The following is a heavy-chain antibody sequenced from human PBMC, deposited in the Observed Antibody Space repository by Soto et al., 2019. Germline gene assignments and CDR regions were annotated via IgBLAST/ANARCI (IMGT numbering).Heavy chain of an antibody. J-gene: IGHJ6*02. D-gene: IGHD3-3*01. CDR2: ISGSGGST. CDR1: GFTFSSYA. Sequence: GGSLRLSCAASGFTFSSYAMSWVRQAPGKGLEWVSAISGSGGSTYYADSVKDRFTISRDNSKNTLYLQMNSLRAEDTAVYYCAKEDQYYDFWSGYVPDYYYYGMDVWGQGTTVTVSS. V-gene: IGHV3-23*01. CDR3: AKEDQYYDFWSGYVPDYYYYGMDV.